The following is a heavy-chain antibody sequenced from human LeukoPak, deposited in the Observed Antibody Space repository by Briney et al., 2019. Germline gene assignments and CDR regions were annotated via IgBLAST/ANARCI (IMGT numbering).Heavy chain of an antibody. D-gene: IGHD3-10*01. CDR3: TREEVRAPLDN. J-gene: IGHJ4*02. CDR1: GFTFSTYG. Sequence: GRSLRLSCAASGFTFSTYGMHWVRQAPGKGLEWVALIYYDGSNKYYADSVKGRFTVSRDNSKNMLYLQMNILRAEDTGVYYCTREEVRAPLDNWGQGTLVTVSS. CDR2: IYYDGSNK. V-gene: IGHV3-33*01.